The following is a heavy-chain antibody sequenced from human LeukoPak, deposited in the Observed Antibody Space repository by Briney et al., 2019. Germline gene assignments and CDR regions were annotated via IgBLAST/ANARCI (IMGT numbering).Heavy chain of an antibody. D-gene: IGHD6-13*01. CDR1: GYTFTIYG. CDR3: ARYSLSLSSSWHYYFDY. V-gene: IGHV1-18*01. Sequence: GASVKVSCKASGYTFTIYGISWVRQAPGQGLEWMGWISAYNGNTNYAQKLQDRVTMTTDTSTSTAYMELRSLRSDDTAVYYCARYSLSLSSSWHYYFDYWGQGTLVTVSS. CDR2: ISAYNGNT. J-gene: IGHJ4*02.